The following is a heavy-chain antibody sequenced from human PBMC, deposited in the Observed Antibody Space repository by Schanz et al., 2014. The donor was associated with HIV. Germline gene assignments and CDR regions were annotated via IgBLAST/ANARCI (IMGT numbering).Heavy chain of an antibody. Sequence: QVQLQESGPGLVKPSETLSLTCSVSGGSIGNYYWSWVRQPAGKGLEWIGRIHATGSTSYSPSLKGRVTVSVDTSQNQISLNLSSVTAADTAVYYCARAFCSGGSCFAGYGLDVWGQGTTVTVSS. D-gene: IGHD2-15*01. CDR3: ARAFCSGGSCFAGYGLDV. V-gene: IGHV4-4*07. CDR1: GGSIGNYY. J-gene: IGHJ6*02. CDR2: IHATGST.